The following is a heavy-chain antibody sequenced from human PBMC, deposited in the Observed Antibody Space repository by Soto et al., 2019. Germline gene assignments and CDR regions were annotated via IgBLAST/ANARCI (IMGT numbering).Heavy chain of an antibody. CDR3: ARASITMIVVVITTDWFDP. J-gene: IGHJ5*02. V-gene: IGHV4-39*01. D-gene: IGHD3-22*01. Sequence: SETLSLTCTVSGGSISSSSYYWGWIRQPPGKGLEWIGGIYYSGSTYYNPSLKSRVTISVDTSKNQFSLKLSSVTAADTAVYYCARASITMIVVVITTDWFDPWGQGTLVTVSS. CDR1: GGSISSSSYY. CDR2: IYYSGST.